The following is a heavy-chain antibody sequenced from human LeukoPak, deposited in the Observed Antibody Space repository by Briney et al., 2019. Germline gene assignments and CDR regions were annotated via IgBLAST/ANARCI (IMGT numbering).Heavy chain of an antibody. CDR2: TRDKDNSYTT. CDR1: GFTFSDHY. D-gene: IGHD3-22*01. CDR3: ARAYDTSGYSFYAFDV. J-gene: IGHJ3*01. Sequence: PGGSLRLSCAASGFTFSDHYMDWVRQAPGKGLEWVGRTRDKDNSYTTEYAASVKGRFTISRDDSRNSLYLQMNSLKTEDTAVYYCARAYDTSGYSFYAFDVRGQGTMVTVSS. V-gene: IGHV3-72*01.